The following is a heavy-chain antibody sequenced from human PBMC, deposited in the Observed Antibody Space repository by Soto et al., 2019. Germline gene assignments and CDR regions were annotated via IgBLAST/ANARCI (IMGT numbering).Heavy chain of an antibody. D-gene: IGHD1-26*01. CDR3: ARRAWENSDAFDI. J-gene: IGHJ3*02. CDR2: ISGYNGNA. Sequence: QVQVVQSGDEVKKPGASVKVSCKASGYSFARFTSYGISWVRQAPGQGLEWMGWISGYNGNANYAQKFQGRVTMTTDTSTSTAYMELRSLTSDDTAVYYCARRAWENSDAFDIWGQGTMITVSS. V-gene: IGHV1-18*04. CDR1: GYSFARFTSYG.